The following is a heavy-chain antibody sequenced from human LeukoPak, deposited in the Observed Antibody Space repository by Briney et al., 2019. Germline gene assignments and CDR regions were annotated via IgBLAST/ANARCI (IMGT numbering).Heavy chain of an antibody. D-gene: IGHD6-19*01. CDR3: ARVGSSGWYVHPTLDY. J-gene: IGHJ4*02. CDR2: INPNSGDT. Sequence: ASVKVSCKASGYTLTGYYMHSVRQAAGQGLEWMGWINPNSGDTNYAQKFQGRVTVTRDTSISTAYMELSSLRSDDTAVYYCARVGSSGWYVHPTLDYWGQGTLVTVSS. CDR1: GYTLTGYY. V-gene: IGHV1-2*02.